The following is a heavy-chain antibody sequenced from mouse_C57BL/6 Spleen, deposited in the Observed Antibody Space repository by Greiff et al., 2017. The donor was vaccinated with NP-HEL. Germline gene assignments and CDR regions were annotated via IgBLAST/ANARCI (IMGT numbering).Heavy chain of an antibody. Sequence: EVKVVESGGGLVQPGGSLSLSCAASGFTFTDYYMSWVRQPPGKALEWLGFIRNKANGYTTAYSASVKGRFTISRDNSQSILYLQMNALRAEDSATYYCARYTFVLGFDYWGQGTTLTVSS. CDR3: ARYTFVLGFDY. CDR2: IRNKANGYTT. V-gene: IGHV7-3*01. CDR1: GFTFTDYY. J-gene: IGHJ2*01. D-gene: IGHD4-1*01.